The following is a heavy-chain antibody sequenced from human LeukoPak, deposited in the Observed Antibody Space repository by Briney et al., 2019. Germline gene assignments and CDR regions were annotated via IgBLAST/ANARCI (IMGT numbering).Heavy chain of an antibody. D-gene: IGHD3-22*01. Sequence: GGSLRLSCAASGFTFSSYSMNWVRQAPGKGLEWVSSISSSSSYKYYADSVKGRFTISRDSAKNSLYLQMNSLRAEDTAAYYCATSISDYYDSSGSIPDAFDIWGQGTMVTVSS. J-gene: IGHJ3*02. CDR3: ATSISDYYDSSGSIPDAFDI. CDR2: ISSSSSYK. V-gene: IGHV3-21*01. CDR1: GFTFSSYS.